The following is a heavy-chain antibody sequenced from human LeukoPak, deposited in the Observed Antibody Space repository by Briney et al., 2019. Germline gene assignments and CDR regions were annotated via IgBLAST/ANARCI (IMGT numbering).Heavy chain of an antibody. D-gene: IGHD1-20*01. V-gene: IGHV4-59*08. CDR3: ARHGGITGTTHWLDP. Sequence: SETLSLTCTVSGGSISSYYWSWIRQPPGKGLEWIGYIYYSGSTNYNPSLKSRVTISVDTSKNQFSLKLSSVTAADTAVYYCARHGGITGTTHWLDPWGQGTLVTVSS. J-gene: IGHJ5*02. CDR1: GGSISSYY. CDR2: IYYSGST.